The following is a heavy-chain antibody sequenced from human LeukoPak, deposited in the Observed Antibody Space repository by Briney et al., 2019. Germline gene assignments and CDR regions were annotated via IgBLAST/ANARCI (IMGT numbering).Heavy chain of an antibody. Sequence: SETLSLTCAVYGGSFSGYYWSWIRQPPGKGLEWIGEINHSGSTNYNPSLKSRVTISVDTSKNQFSLKLSSVTAADTAVYYCARGRPQWLLLGPFDYWAREPWSPPPQ. V-gene: IGHV4-34*01. CDR3: ARGRPQWLLLGPFDY. CDR1: GGSFSGYY. J-gene: IGHJ4*02. D-gene: IGHD6-19*01. CDR2: INHSGST.